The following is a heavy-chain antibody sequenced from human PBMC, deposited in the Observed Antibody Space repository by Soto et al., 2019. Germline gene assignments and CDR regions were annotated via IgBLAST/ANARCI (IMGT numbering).Heavy chain of an antibody. J-gene: IGHJ4*02. CDR1: GGSISSGVYY. D-gene: IGHD2-2*01. V-gene: IGHV4-31*03. Sequence: QVQLQESGPGLVKPSQTLSLTCTVSGGSISSGVYYWRWIRQHPGRGLEWIGYISYSGSTYYNPSLKSRVTISVDTSKNQYSLKLSSVTAADTAVYYCARSSTSANYFDYWCQGTLVTVSS. CDR3: ARSSTSANYFDY. CDR2: ISYSGST.